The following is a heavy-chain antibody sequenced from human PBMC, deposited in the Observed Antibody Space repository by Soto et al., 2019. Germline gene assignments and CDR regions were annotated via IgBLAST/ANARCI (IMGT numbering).Heavy chain of an antibody. D-gene: IGHD1-1*01. Sequence: GASVKVSCKASGFTFTSSAVQWVRQARGQRLEWIGWIVVGSGNTNYAQKFQERVTITRDMSTSTAYMELSSLRSEDTAVYYCAAAAGREPRTTGFDYWGQGTLVTVSS. CDR2: IVVGSGNT. CDR1: GFTFTSSA. V-gene: IGHV1-58*01. J-gene: IGHJ4*02. CDR3: AAAAGREPRTTGFDY.